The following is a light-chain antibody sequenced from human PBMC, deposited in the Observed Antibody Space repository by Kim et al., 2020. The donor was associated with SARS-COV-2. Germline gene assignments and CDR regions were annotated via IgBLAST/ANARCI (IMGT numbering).Light chain of an antibody. J-gene: IGKJ1*01. V-gene: IGKV1-5*03. CDR3: QQYDIYSKT. Sequence: IQMTQSPSTLSASVGDRVTVTCRANQGIGNALAWYQQKPGKAPKVLIYKASTLESGVPSRFSGSGYGTEFTLTISSLQPDDSATYYCQQYDIYSKTFGQGTKVDIK. CDR1: QGIGNA. CDR2: KAS.